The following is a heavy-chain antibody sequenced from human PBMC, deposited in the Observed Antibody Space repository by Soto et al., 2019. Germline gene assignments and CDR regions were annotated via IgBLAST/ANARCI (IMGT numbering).Heavy chain of an antibody. CDR1: GGTFSSYA. D-gene: IGHD1-26*01. CDR2: IIPIFGTV. J-gene: IGHJ4*02. V-gene: IGHV1-69*01. CDR3: ASLREWELLYYFDY. Sequence: QVQLVQSGAEVKKPGSSVKVSCKASGGTFSSYAISWERQAPVQGLEWRGWIIPIFGTVNYAQKSQGRVTITADESTSKDYMEGSSLRSEDTAVYYCASLREWELLYYFDYCGQGTLVTVSS.